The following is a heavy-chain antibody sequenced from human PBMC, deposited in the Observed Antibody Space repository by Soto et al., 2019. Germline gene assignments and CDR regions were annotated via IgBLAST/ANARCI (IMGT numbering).Heavy chain of an antibody. CDR3: KKRATTVPTPGNYFDS. V-gene: IGHV3-23*01. D-gene: IGHD1-1*01. CDR2: LTRGGTS. J-gene: IGHJ4*02. Sequence: GGSLRLSCAASGFTFSDYSMSWVRRTPERGLEWVSTLTRGGTSYYADSVQGRFTVSRDNSKNTVSLQMHSLRAEDTALYYCKKRATTVPTPGNYFDSWGQGTLVTVSS. CDR1: GFTFSDYS.